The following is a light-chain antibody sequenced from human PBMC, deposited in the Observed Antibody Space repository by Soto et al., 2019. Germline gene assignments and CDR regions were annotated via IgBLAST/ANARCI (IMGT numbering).Light chain of an antibody. CDR3: QSYDSSLSGSV. Sequence: QSVLTQPPSVSGAPGQRVTISCTGSSSNIGAGYDVHWYQQLPGTAPKLLIYRNSNRPSGVPDRFPGSKSGTSASLAITGLQAEDEADYYCQSYDSSLSGSVFGGGTKLTVL. CDR1: SSNIGAGYD. V-gene: IGLV1-40*01. CDR2: RNS. J-gene: IGLJ3*02.